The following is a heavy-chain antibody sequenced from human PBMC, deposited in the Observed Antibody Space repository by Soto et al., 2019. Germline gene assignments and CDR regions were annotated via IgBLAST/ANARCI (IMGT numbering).Heavy chain of an antibody. CDR1: GFSFSYYA. V-gene: IGHV3-30*03. CDR2: IAYDSSKK. J-gene: IGHJ1*01. D-gene: IGHD2-15*01. CDR3: ASPYCSGGSCYLTEYFQY. Sequence: QVQLVESGGGVVQPGRSVRLSCAASGFSFSYYAMHWVRQAPGKGLEWVAVIAYDSSKKYYADSVKGRFTISRDNSKNTLYLRMTSLRADDTAVYYCASPYCSGGSCYLTEYFQYWGQVTLVTVSS.